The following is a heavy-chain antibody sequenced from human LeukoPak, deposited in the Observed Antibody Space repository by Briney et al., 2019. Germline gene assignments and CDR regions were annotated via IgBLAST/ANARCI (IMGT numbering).Heavy chain of an antibody. CDR3: ARAWKWNDMDLRYDAFDI. CDR2: INPKSGGT. CDR1: GYTFTGYS. Sequence: GASVKVSCKASGYTFTGYSIHWVRQAPGQGLEWMSWINPKSGGTNYADKFQGRVTMTRDTSMSTAYMELSRLSSDDTAVYYCARAWKWNDMDLRYDAFDIWGQGTKVIVSS. D-gene: IGHD1-1*01. V-gene: IGHV1-2*02. J-gene: IGHJ3*02.